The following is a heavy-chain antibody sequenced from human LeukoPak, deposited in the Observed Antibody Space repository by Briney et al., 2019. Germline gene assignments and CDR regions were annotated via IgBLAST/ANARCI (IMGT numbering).Heavy chain of an antibody. V-gene: IGHV3-23*01. CDR1: GLTVSSHA. J-gene: IGHJ4*02. D-gene: IGHD6-19*01. Sequence: PGGSQRLSCAASGLTVSSHAMSWVRQAPGKGLEWVSAISISGGTTYYADSVKGRFTISRDNSRNTLYLQMNSLRVDDTAVYYCAKAFGGAVAGYFDYWGQGTLVTVSS. CDR3: AKAFGGAVAGYFDY. CDR2: ISISGGTT.